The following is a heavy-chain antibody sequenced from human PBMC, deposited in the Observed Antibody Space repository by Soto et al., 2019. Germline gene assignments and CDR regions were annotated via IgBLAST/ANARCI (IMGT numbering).Heavy chain of an antibody. CDR3: AGDRVPPADAEYFQH. J-gene: IGHJ1*01. D-gene: IGHD6-19*01. CDR1: GFTFSSYS. Sequence: PGGSLRLSCAASGFTFSSYSMNWVRQAPGKGLEWVSYISSSSSTIYYADSVKGRFTISRDNAKNSLYLQMNSLRAEDTAVYYCAGDRVPPADAEYFQHWGQGTLVTVS. V-gene: IGHV3-48*01. CDR2: ISSSSSTI.